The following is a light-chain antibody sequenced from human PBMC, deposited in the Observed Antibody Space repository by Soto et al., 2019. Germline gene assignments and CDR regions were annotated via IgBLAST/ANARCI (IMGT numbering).Light chain of an antibody. V-gene: IGKV3-15*01. CDR3: QQYIDWPPGT. Sequence: EIVMTQSQAALSVSPGASETLTCRARQSVSSSLAWYQQKPGQAPRLLIYGASTRATGIPARFSGSGSGTEFTLTISSLQSEDFAVYYCQQYIDWPPGTFGQRTKVDIK. CDR1: QSVSSS. J-gene: IGKJ1*01. CDR2: GAS.